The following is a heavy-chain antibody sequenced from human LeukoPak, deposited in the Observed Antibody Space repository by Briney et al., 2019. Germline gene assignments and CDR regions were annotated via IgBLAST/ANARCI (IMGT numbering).Heavy chain of an antibody. D-gene: IGHD2-2*01. V-gene: IGHV3-23*01. J-gene: IGHJ6*02. CDR2: ISGSGGST. CDR3: AKVPLVVPAAIHRGYYYYYYGMDV. Sequence: GGSLRLSCAASGFTFSSYAMSWVRQAPGKGLEWVSAISGSGGSTYYADSVKGRFTISGDNSKNTLYLQMNSLRAEDTAVYYCAKVPLVVPAAIHRGYYYYYYGMDVWGQGTTVTVSS. CDR1: GFTFSSYA.